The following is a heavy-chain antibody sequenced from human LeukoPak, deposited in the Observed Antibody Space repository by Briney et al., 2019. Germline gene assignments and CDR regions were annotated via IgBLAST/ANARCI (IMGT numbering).Heavy chain of an antibody. V-gene: IGHV4-4*07. J-gene: IGHJ4*02. D-gene: IGHD2-8*01. CDR1: GGSISSSY. CDR3: AREGGCTTGSCYYFDS. Sequence: PSETLSLTCTVSGGSISSSYWSWTRQPAGKGLEYIGRVYFSGSTNYNPSLQSRLTMSLDTSKNRFSLQLSSVTAADTAVYFCAREGGCTTGSCYYFDSWGLGTLVTVSS. CDR2: VYFSGST.